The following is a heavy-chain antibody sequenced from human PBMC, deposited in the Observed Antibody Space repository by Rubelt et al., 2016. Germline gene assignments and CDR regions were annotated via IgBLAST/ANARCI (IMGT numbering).Heavy chain of an antibody. CDR1: GFTVSSNY. CDR2: IYSGGST. J-gene: IGHJ4*02. Sequence: EVQLVESGGGLVQPGGSLRLSCAASGFTVSSNYMSWVRQAPGKGLEWVSVIYSGGSTYYADSVKGRFTITRGNSKNTLYLQMNSRRAEETAVYYCARNWGFDYWGQGTLVTVSS. CDR3: ARNWGFDY. D-gene: IGHD7-27*01. V-gene: IGHV3-66*01.